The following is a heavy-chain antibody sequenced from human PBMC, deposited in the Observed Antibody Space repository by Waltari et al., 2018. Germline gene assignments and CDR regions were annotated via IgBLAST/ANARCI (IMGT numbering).Heavy chain of an antibody. CDR2: SYYSGST. CDR3: ARHVSGYCSSTSCHSDY. V-gene: IGHV4-39*01. Sequence: QLQLQESGPGLVKPSETLSLICTVSGGSLSSSRYYWGWTRQPPGEGLEWIGSSYYSGSTYYNPPLKSRGTISVETSKNQFSLKLSSVTAADTAVYYCARHVSGYCSSTSCHSDYWGQGTLVTVSS. J-gene: IGHJ4*02. D-gene: IGHD2-2*01. CDR1: GGSLSSSRYY.